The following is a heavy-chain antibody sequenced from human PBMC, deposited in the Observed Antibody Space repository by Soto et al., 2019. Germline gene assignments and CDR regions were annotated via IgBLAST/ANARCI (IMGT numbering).Heavy chain of an antibody. Sequence: PSETLSLTCAVSGGSISSGGYSWSWIRQPPGKGLEWIGYIYHSGSTYYNPSLKSRVTISVDRSKNQFSLKLSSVTAADTAVYYCARVDYDFWSGYSSYGMDVWGQGTTVTV. V-gene: IGHV4-30-2*01. CDR1: GGSISSGGYS. CDR3: ARVDYDFWSGYSSYGMDV. CDR2: IYHSGST. D-gene: IGHD3-3*01. J-gene: IGHJ6*02.